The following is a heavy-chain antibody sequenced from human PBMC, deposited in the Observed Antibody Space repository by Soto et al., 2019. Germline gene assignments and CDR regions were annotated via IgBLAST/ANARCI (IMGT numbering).Heavy chain of an antibody. CDR1: GYTFTGYY. CDR2: LNPNSGGT. Sequence: QVQLVQSGAEVKKPGASVKVSCKASGYTFTGYYMHWVRQAPGQGLEWMGWLNPNSGGTNYAQKFQGWVXXTXDXXISTAYMELSRLRSDDTAVYYCAREHRFGVGGMDVWGQGTTVTVSS. CDR3: AREHRFGVGGMDV. V-gene: IGHV1-2*04. J-gene: IGHJ6*02. D-gene: IGHD3-10*01.